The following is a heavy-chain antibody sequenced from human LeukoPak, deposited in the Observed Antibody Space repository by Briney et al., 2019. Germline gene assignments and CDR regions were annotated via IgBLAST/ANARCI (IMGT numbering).Heavy chain of an antibody. J-gene: IGHJ4*02. CDR2: IYYSGST. CDR1: GGSISSGGYY. D-gene: IGHD6-6*01. V-gene: IGHV4-31*03. Sequence: PSETLSPTCTVSGGSISSGGYYWSWIRQHPGKGLEWIGYIYYSGSTYYNPSLKSRVTISVDTSKNQFSLKLSSVTAADTAVYYCARLVAAHFDYWGQGTLVTVSS. CDR3: ARLVAAHFDY.